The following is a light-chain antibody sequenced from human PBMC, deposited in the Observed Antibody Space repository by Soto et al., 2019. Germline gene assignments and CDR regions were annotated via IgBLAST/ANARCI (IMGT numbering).Light chain of an antibody. CDR1: QSVGTF. CDR3: QQYGSSGT. J-gene: IGKJ1*01. Sequence: EVVLTQSPATLPLSPGERATLSCRASQSVGTFLAWYQQKPGQAPRLLIYDASNRAPGIPARFSGSGSGTDFTLTISSLEPEDFAVYYCQQYGSSGTFGQGTKVDIK. V-gene: IGKV3-11*01. CDR2: DAS.